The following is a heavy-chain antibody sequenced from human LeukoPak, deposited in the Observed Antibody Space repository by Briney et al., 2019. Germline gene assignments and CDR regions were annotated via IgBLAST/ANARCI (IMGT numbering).Heavy chain of an antibody. J-gene: IGHJ4*02. D-gene: IGHD6-19*01. Sequence: GGSLRLSCVVSGFTVSTNYMSWVRQAPGKGLEWVSVFYSGGNTYYADSVKGRFTISRDHSQKTVYLQMNSLRAEDTALYYCMAEAATGCWGQGTLVTVSS. CDR2: FYSGGNT. CDR1: GFTVSTNY. CDR3: MAEAATGC. V-gene: IGHV3-66*01.